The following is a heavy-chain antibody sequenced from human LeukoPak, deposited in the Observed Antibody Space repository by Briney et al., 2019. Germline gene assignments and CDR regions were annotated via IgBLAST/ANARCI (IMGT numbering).Heavy chain of an antibody. D-gene: IGHD6-19*01. Sequence: GGSLRLSCAASGFTFSSYAMSWVRQAPGKGLEWVSAISGSGGSTYYAGSVKGRFTISRDNSKNTLYLQMNSLRAEDTAVYYRAKGPIAVAGILDYWGQGTLVTVSS. CDR1: GFTFSSYA. CDR2: ISGSGGST. CDR3: AKGPIAVAGILDY. J-gene: IGHJ4*02. V-gene: IGHV3-23*01.